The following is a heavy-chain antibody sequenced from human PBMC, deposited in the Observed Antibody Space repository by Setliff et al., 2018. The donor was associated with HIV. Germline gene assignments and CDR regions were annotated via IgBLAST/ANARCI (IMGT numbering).Heavy chain of an antibody. D-gene: IGHD3-10*01. V-gene: IGHV1-8*02. Sequence: ASVKVSCKASGYTFTNYDINWVRQSPGQGLEWLGWMNPNSGRAGSAQMFPGRLTMTRDTSTSTAYMELSSLNSDDTAIYYCARRGVPQQIDLDSWGHGTLVTVSS. J-gene: IGHJ5*01. CDR2: MNPNSGRA. CDR1: GYTFTNYD. CDR3: ARRGVPQQIDLDS.